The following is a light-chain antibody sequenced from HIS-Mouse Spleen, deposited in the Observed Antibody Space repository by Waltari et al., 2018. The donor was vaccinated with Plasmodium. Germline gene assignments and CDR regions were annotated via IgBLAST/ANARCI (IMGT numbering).Light chain of an antibody. Sequence: QSVLTQPPSASGTPGQRVTISCSGSSSNIGSNYVYWYQQLPGTAPKLLIYRNNPRPSGVRDQFSGSKSGTSASLAISGLRSEDEADYYCAAWDDSLSGPVFGGGTKLTVL. J-gene: IGLJ2*01. CDR1: SSNIGSNY. CDR3: AAWDDSLSGPV. V-gene: IGLV1-47*01. CDR2: RNN.